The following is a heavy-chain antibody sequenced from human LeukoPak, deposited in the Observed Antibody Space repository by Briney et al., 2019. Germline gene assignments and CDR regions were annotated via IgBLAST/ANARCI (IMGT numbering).Heavy chain of an antibody. Sequence: GASVKVSCKASGYTFTGYYMHWVRQAPGQGLEWMGWINPNSGGTNYAQKFQGRVTMTRDTSISTAYMELSRLRSDDTAVYYCARDRVVAATPLGFDYWGQGTLVTVSS. CDR1: GYTFTGYY. J-gene: IGHJ4*02. V-gene: IGHV1-2*02. CDR3: ARDRVVAATPLGFDY. CDR2: INPNSGGT. D-gene: IGHD2-15*01.